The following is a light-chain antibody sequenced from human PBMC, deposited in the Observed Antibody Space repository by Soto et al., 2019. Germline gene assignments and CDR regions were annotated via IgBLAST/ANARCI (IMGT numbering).Light chain of an antibody. CDR3: QQRSNWPPFT. CDR2: GAS. V-gene: IGKV3D-20*02. Sequence: EIVFTQSPSTLSLSPGESATLSCRASQSVSNNYLAWYQQKPGQAPRLLIYGASNRATGIPDRFSGSGSGTDFTLTISRLEPDDFAVYYCQQRSNWPPFTFGQGTRLEMK. J-gene: IGKJ5*01. CDR1: QSVSNNY.